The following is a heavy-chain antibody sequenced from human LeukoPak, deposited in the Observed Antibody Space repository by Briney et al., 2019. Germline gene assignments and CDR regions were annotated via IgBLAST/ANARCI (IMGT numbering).Heavy chain of an antibody. Sequence: GGSLRLSCAASGFTFSSYAMHWVRQAPGKGLEWVAVISHDGSNKYYADSVKGRFTISRDNSKNTLYLQMNSLRAEDTAVYYCARDEIYGSGSGNWFDPWGQGTLVTVSS. CDR1: GFTFSSYA. D-gene: IGHD3-10*01. J-gene: IGHJ5*02. CDR2: ISHDGSNK. V-gene: IGHV3-30*04. CDR3: ARDEIYGSGSGNWFDP.